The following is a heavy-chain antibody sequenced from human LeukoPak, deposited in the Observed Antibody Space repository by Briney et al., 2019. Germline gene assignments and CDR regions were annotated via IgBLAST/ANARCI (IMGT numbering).Heavy chain of an antibody. Sequence: GGSLRLSCAASGFSFSSYWMSWVRQAPGKGLEWVANIKQDGSEMYYVDSVKGRFSISRDNAKTSLYLQMNSLRAEDTAVYYCARGLGYNIYWGQGTLVTVSS. CDR1: GFSFSSYW. J-gene: IGHJ4*02. CDR2: IKQDGSEM. V-gene: IGHV3-7*03. CDR3: ARGLGYNIY. D-gene: IGHD1-14*01.